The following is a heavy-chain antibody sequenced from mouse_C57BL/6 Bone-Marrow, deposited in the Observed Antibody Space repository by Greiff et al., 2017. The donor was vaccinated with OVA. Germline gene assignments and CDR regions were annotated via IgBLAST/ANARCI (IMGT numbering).Heavy chain of an antibody. D-gene: IGHD1-1*01. Sequence: VQVVESGAELVKPGASVKISCKASGYAFSSYWMNWVKQRPGKGLEWIGQIYPGDGDTNYNGKFKGKATLTADKSSSTAYMQLSSLTSEDSAVYFCARRGLRSYYFDYWGQGTTLTVSS. CDR1: GYAFSSYW. V-gene: IGHV1-80*01. J-gene: IGHJ2*01. CDR3: ARRGLRSYYFDY. CDR2: IYPGDGDT.